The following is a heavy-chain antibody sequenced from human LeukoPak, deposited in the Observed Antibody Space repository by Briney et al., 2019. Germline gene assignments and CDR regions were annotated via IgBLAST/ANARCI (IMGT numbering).Heavy chain of an antibody. J-gene: IGHJ4*02. CDR1: GGSISSGGYY. V-gene: IGHV4-30-2*01. CDR3: ARDDDDYVWGSYRWYYFDY. Sequence: SQTLSLTCTVSGGSISSGGYYWSWIWQPPGKGLEWIGYIYHSGSTYYNPSLKSRVTISVDRSKNQFSLKLSSVTAADTAVYYCARDDDDYVWGSYRWYYFDYWGQGTLVTVSS. CDR2: IYHSGST. D-gene: IGHD3-16*02.